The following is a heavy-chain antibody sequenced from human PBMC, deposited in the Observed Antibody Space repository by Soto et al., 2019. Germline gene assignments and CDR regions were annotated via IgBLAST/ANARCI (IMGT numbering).Heavy chain of an antibody. J-gene: IGHJ6*02. CDR3: ARGYDILTGYQYGMDV. V-gene: IGHV4-34*01. Sequence: SETLSLTCAVYGGSFSGYYWSWIRQPPGKGLEWIGEINHSGSTNYNPSLKSRVTISVDTSKNQFSLKLSSVTAADTAVYYCARGYDILTGYQYGMDVWGQGTTVTVSS. CDR2: INHSGST. D-gene: IGHD3-9*01. CDR1: GGSFSGYY.